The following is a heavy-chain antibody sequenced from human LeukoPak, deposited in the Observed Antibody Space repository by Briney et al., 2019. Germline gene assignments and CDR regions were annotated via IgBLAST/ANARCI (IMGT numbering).Heavy chain of an antibody. D-gene: IGHD6-19*01. CDR2: ISGSGGST. CDR3: ARNSVGSIAVAGKALDV. J-gene: IGHJ6*04. V-gene: IGHV3-23*01. CDR1: GFTFSSYA. Sequence: PGGSLRLSCAASGFTFSSYAMSWVRQAPGKGLEWVSAISGSGGSTYYADSVKGRFTISRDNAKNSLYLQKNSLRAEDTAVYYCARNSVGSIAVAGKALDVWGKGTTVTVSS.